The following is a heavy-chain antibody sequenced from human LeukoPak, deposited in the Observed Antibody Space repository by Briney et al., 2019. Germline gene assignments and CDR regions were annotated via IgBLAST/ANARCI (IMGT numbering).Heavy chain of an antibody. CDR2: ISSSGSTI. CDR1: GFTFSDYY. D-gene: IGHD3-10*01. V-gene: IGHV3-11*01. J-gene: IGHJ6*02. Sequence: GGSLRLSCAASGFTFSDYYMSWIRQAPGKGLEWVSYISSSGSTIYYADSVKGRFTISRDNAKNSLYLQMDSLRAEDAAVYYCARSYYYGSGSYDYYYGMDVWGQGTTVTVSS. CDR3: ARSYYYGSGSYDYYYGMDV.